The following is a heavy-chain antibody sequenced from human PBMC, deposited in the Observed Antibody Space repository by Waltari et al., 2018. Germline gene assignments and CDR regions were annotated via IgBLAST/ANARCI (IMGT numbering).Heavy chain of an antibody. V-gene: IGHV3-21*01. Sequence: EVQLVESGGGLVKPGGSLRLSCAASGFTFSSSSMNWVRQAPGKGLEWVSSISSSSSYIYYADSVKGRFTISRDNAKNSLYLQMNSLRAEDTAVYYCAREEVIAAAGNYYYYYMDVWGKGTTVTVSS. J-gene: IGHJ6*03. CDR1: GFTFSSSS. CDR2: ISSSSSYI. CDR3: AREEVIAAAGNYYYYYMDV. D-gene: IGHD6-13*01.